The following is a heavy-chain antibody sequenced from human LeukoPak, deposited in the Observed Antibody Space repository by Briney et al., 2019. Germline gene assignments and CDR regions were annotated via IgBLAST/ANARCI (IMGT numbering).Heavy chain of an antibody. J-gene: IGHJ1*01. CDR1: GYTFTSYD. V-gene: IGHV1-8*01. Sequence: GASVKVSCKASGYTFTSYDINWVRQATGQGLEWMGWMNPNSGNTGYAQKFQGRVTMTRNTSISTAYMGLSSLRSEDTAVYYCATTPQWLSSPEYFQHWGQGTLVTVSS. CDR2: MNPNSGNT. CDR3: ATTPQWLSSPEYFQH. D-gene: IGHD6-19*01.